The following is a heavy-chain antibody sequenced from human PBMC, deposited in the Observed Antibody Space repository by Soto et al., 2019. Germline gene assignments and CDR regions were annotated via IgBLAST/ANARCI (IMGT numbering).Heavy chain of an antibody. CDR3: ARLGGGGSGSYYNVYYYGMDV. D-gene: IGHD3-10*01. V-gene: IGHV1-69*10. CDR1: GYTFTGYY. J-gene: IGHJ6*02. Sequence: SVKVSCKASGYTFTGYYMHWVRQAPGQGLEWMGWIIPILGIANYAQKFQGRVTITADKSTSTAYMELSSLRSEDTAVYYCARLGGGGSGSYYNVYYYGMDVWGQGTTVTVSS. CDR2: IIPILGIA.